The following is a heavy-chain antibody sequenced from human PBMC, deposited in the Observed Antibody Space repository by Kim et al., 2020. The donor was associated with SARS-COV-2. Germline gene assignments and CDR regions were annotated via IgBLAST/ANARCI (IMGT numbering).Heavy chain of an antibody. D-gene: IGHD2-15*01. CDR2: IRSKAYGGTT. Sequence: GGSLRLSCTASGFTFGDYAMSWVRQAPGKGLEWVGFIRSKAYGGTTEYAASVKGRFTISRDDSKSIAYLQMNSLKTEDTAVYYCTRDIGAFDIWGQGTMVTVSS. CDR1: GFTFGDYA. CDR3: TRDIGAFDI. V-gene: IGHV3-49*04. J-gene: IGHJ3*02.